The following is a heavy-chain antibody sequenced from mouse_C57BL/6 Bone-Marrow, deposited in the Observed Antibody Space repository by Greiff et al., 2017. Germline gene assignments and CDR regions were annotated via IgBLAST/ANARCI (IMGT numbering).Heavy chain of an antibody. CDR3: ARHVIYYGSFYYFDY. J-gene: IGHJ2*01. CDR2: ISSGGSYT. V-gene: IGHV5-6*01. CDR1: GFTFSSYG. Sequence: EVKVVESGGDLVKPGGSLKLSCAASGFTFSSYGMSWVRQTPDKRLEWVATISSGGSYTYYPDSVKGRFTISRDNAKNTLYLQMSSLKSEDTAMYYCARHVIYYGSFYYFDYWGQGTTLTVSS. D-gene: IGHD1-1*01.